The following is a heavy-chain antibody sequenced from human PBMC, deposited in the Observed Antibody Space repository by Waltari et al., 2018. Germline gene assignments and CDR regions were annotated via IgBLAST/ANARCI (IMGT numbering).Heavy chain of an antibody. CDR1: GFTLRNYW. CDR2: IKTDGGEE. J-gene: IGHJ3*02. Sequence: EVQLVESGGGLVQPGGSLRLSCAAAGFTLRNYWMSWVRQAQGKGLEWMANIKTDGGEEYYVDSVRGRFTISRDNAKNLLFLQMNSLRPEDTAVYYCARDQWFGFDIWGQGTTVTVSS. CDR3: ARDQWFGFDI. D-gene: IGHD3-22*01. V-gene: IGHV3-7*01.